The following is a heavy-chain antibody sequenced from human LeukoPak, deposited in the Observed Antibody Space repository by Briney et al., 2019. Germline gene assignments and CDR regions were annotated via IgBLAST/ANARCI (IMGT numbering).Heavy chain of an antibody. Sequence: GRSLRLSCAASGFTFSSYWMNWVRQAPGKGLVWVSRIASDGSSTTYADSVKGRFSISRDNAKNTLYLQMNSLRVEDTAVYYCARGRPHGNDYWGQGTLVTVSS. J-gene: IGHJ4*02. CDR2: IASDGSST. D-gene: IGHD4-23*01. V-gene: IGHV3-74*01. CDR1: GFTFSSYW. CDR3: ARGRPHGNDY.